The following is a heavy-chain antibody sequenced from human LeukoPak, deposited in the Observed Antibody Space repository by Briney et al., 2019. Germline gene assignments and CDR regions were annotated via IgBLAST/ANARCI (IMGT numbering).Heavy chain of an antibody. J-gene: IGHJ6*02. Sequence: ASVKVSCKASGYSRTTTYMHWVRQAPGQGLEWMGMINPTGGSISYSEKFQGRVTMTKDTSTSTVYMELNSLRYEDTAIHYCGGTYGSGSPYRTGQFYSYGMAVWGQGTTVTVSS. V-gene: IGHV1-46*01. D-gene: IGHD3-10*01. CDR1: GYSRTTTY. CDR2: INPTGGSI. CDR3: GGTYGSGSPYRTGQFYSYGMAV.